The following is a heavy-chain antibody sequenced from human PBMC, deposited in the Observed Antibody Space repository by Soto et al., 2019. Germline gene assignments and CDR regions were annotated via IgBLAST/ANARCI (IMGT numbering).Heavy chain of an antibody. V-gene: IGHV4-39*01. J-gene: IGHJ1*01. CDR2: IYYSGST. CDR3: ARQISSGWPAEYFQH. Sequence: QLQLQESGPGLVKPSETLSLTCTVSGGSISSSSYYWGWIRQPPGKGLEWIGSIYYSGSTYYNPSLKSRVTISVDTSKNQCSLKLSSVTAADTAVYYCARQISSGWPAEYFQHWGQGTLVTVSS. CDR1: GGSISSSSYY. D-gene: IGHD6-19*01.